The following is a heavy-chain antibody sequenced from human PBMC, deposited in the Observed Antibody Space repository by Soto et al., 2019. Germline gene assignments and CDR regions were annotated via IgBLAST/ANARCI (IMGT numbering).Heavy chain of an antibody. V-gene: IGHV3-33*01. CDR3: AREWYSGYDRRNDAFDI. J-gene: IGHJ3*02. D-gene: IGHD5-12*01. Sequence: GGSLRLSCAASGFTFSSYGMHWVRQAPGKGLEWVAVIWYDGSNKYYADSVKGRFTISRDNSKNTLYLQMNSLRAEDTAVYYCAREWYSGYDRRNDAFDIWGQGTMVTVSS. CDR2: IWYDGSNK. CDR1: GFTFSSYG.